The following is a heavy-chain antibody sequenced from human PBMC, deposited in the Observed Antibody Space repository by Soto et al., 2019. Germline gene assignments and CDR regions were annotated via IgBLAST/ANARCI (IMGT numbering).Heavy chain of an antibody. J-gene: IGHJ6*02. V-gene: IGHV4-31*03. Sequence: PSETLSLTCTVSGGSISSGGYYWSWIRQHPGKGLEWIGYIYYSGSTYYNPSLKSRVTIXXXXXXXXXXXXXXXXXXXXXXXXXXAIGFMTTVTTYYYYGMDVWGQGTTVTVSS. CDR2: IYYSGST. CDR1: GGSISSGGYY. D-gene: IGHD4-4*01. CDR3: XAIGFMTTVTTYYYYGMDV.